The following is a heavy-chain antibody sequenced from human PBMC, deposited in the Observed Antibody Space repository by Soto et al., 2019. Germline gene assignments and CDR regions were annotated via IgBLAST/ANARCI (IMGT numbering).Heavy chain of an antibody. V-gene: IGHV4-39*01. CDR1: GGSISSSSYY. CDR3: AXXXXXXXXXXXNHPPLYYMDV. Sequence: TSETLSLTCTVSGGSISSSSYYWGWIRQPPGKGLEWIGSIYYSGSTYYNPSLKSRVTISVDTSKNQFSLKLSPVTAADTAVYYCAXXXXXXXXXXXNHPPLYYMDVWGKGTTVTVSS. CDR2: IYYSGST. J-gene: IGHJ6*03.